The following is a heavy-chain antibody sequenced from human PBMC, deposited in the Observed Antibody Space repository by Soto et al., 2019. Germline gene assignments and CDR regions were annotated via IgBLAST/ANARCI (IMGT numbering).Heavy chain of an antibody. CDR2: IYYSGST. CDR3: AREDYGGNPGAFDI. V-gene: IGHV4-31*03. CDR1: GGSISSGGYY. J-gene: IGHJ3*02. D-gene: IGHD4-17*01. Sequence: LSLTCTVSGGSISSGGYYWSWIRQHPGKGLEWIGYIYYSGSTYYNPSLKSRVTISVDTSKNQFSLKLSSVTAADTAVYYCAREDYGGNPGAFDIWGQGTMVTVSS.